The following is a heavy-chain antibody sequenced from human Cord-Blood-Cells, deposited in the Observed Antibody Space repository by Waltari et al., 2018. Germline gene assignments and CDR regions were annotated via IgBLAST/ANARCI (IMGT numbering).Heavy chain of an antibody. V-gene: IGHV4-34*01. D-gene: IGHD1-26*01. Sequence: QVQLQQWGAGLLKPSETLSLTCAVYGGSFSGYYWSWIRQPPGKGLEWIGEINHSGSTNYNPSLKSRVTISVDTSKNQFSLKLSSVTAADTAVYYCARDWEGGSYLGRSNRAFDIWGQGTMVTVSS. CDR2: INHSGST. CDR3: ARDWEGGSYLGRSNRAFDI. CDR1: GGSFSGYY. J-gene: IGHJ3*02.